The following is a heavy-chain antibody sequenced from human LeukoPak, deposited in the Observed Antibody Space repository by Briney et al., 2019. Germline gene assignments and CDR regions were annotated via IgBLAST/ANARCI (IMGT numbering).Heavy chain of an antibody. CDR2: INPNTAGT. CDR1: GYTFTGYY. Sequence: ASVKVSCKASGYTFTGYYFHWVRQAPGQGLEWMGWINPNTAGTNYAQKFLGGVTLTWDTSISTAYMELNRLTSDDTAVYYCATSAGDYRAGHYYYMGVWGKGTTVTVSS. V-gene: IGHV1-2*02. CDR3: ATSAGDYRAGHYYYMGV. J-gene: IGHJ6*03. D-gene: IGHD4-11*01.